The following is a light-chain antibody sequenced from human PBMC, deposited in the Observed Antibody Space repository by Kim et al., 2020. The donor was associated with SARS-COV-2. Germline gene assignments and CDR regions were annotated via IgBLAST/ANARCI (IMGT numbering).Light chain of an antibody. V-gene: IGKV1-39*01. CDR3: QQSYSRPPT. CDR2: GAS. Sequence: DIQMTQSPSSLSASVGDRVILTCRASRSISTYLNWYRQKGGKAPEALIYGASDLESGVPGRFRGSGSGTEFTLTISSLEPEDFATYYCQQSYSRPPTFGQGTRLEIK. J-gene: IGKJ5*01. CDR1: RSISTY.